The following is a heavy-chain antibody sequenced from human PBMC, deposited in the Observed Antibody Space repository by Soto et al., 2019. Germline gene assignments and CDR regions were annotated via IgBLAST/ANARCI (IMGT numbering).Heavy chain of an antibody. CDR1: GFSLRSYG. CDR2: MSYDGRNT. CDR3: AKDTGFGEWFSETFDL. Sequence: QAQLVESGGGVVQPGRSLRLSCTASGFSLRSYGMHWVRQAPGKGLSWVGVMSYDGRNTYSADSVKGRFTISRDDSKNPMNMQMNSLSPDDTALYYCAKDTGFGEWFSETFDLWGQGTMVTVSS. D-gene: IGHD3-10*01. V-gene: IGHV3-30*18. J-gene: IGHJ3*01.